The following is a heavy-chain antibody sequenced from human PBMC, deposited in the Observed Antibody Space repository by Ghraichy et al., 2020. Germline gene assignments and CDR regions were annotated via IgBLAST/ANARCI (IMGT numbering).Heavy chain of an antibody. V-gene: IGHV1-69*13. J-gene: IGHJ4*02. Sequence: SVKVSCKTSGGTFSSYAISWVRQAPGQGLEWMGGIIPIFGTANYAQKFQGRVTITADESTSTAYMELSSLRSEDTAVYYCARERGDTAMDYFDYWGQGTLVTVSS. CDR2: IIPIFGTA. CDR3: ARERGDTAMDYFDY. D-gene: IGHD5-18*01. CDR1: GGTFSSYA.